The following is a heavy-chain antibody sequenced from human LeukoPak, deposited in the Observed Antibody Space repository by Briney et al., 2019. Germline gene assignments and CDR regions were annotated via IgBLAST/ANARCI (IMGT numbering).Heavy chain of an antibody. V-gene: IGHV3-53*01. D-gene: IGHD3-3*01. J-gene: IGHJ4*02. CDR2: IYSGGST. Sequence: PGGSLRLSCAASGFTVSSNYMSWVRQAPGKGLEWVPVIYSGGSTYYADSVKGRFTISRDNSKNTLYLQMNSLRAEDTAVYYCARVRYDFWSGYPYYFDYWGQGTLVTVSS. CDR1: GFTVSSNY. CDR3: ARVRYDFWSGYPYYFDY.